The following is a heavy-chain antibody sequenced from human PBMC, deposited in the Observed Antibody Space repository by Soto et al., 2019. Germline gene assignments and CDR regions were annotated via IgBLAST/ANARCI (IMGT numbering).Heavy chain of an antibody. J-gene: IGHJ6*02. V-gene: IGHV1-2*02. CDR3: ARVVGAIFGVVIMDYYYYGMDV. CDR2: INPNSGDT. Sequence: QVQLVQSGAEVKKPGASVKVSCKASGYTFTGYYMHWVRQAPGQGLEWMGWINPNSGDTNYAQKFQGRVTMTRDTSISTAYMELSRLRSDDTAVYYCARVVGAIFGVVIMDYYYYGMDVWGQGTTGTVSS. CDR1: GYTFTGYY. D-gene: IGHD3-3*01.